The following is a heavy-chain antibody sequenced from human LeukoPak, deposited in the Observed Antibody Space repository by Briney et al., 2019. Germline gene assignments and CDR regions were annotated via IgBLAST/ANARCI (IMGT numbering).Heavy chain of an antibody. CDR1: GYSISNGYY. D-gene: IGHD6-13*01. V-gene: IGHV4-38-2*02. Sequence: SETLSLTCTVSGYSISNGYYWGWIRQLPGKGLEGIGSIYHSGNTHYNPSLKRRVTISVDTSKKQYSLKLSSVTAADTAVYYCARHEHSSSWSPPGYFDLWGRGTLVTVSS. J-gene: IGHJ2*01. CDR3: ARHEHSSSWSPPGYFDL. CDR2: IYHSGNT.